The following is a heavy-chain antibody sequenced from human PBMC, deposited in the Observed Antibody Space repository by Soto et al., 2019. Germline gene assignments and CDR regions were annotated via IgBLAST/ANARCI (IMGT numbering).Heavy chain of an antibody. V-gene: IGHV1-8*01. CDR2: MNPNSGNT. D-gene: IGHD6-6*01. Sequence: ASVKVSCKASGYTFTSYYINWVRQATGQGLEWMGWMNPNSGNTGYAQKFQGRVTMTRNTSISTAYMELSSLRSEDTAVYYCARGVRQLVFYYYYYGMDVWGQGTTDNVSS. J-gene: IGHJ6*02. CDR3: ARGVRQLVFYYYYYGMDV. CDR1: GYTFTSYY.